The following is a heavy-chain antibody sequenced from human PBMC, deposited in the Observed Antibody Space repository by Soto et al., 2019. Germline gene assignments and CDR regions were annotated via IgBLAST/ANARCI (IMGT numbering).Heavy chain of an antibody. CDR2: INHSGST. CDR1: GGSFSGYY. D-gene: IGHD6-19*01. V-gene: IGHV4-34*01. CDR3: ARGKGRYSSGGTRYFDL. J-gene: IGHJ2*01. Sequence: QVQLQQWGAGLLKPSETLSLTCAVYGGSFSGYYWSWIRQPPGKGLEWIGEINHSGSTNYNPSLKSRVTISVDTSKNQFSLKLSSVTAADTAVYYCARGKGRYSSGGTRYFDLWGRGTLVTVSS.